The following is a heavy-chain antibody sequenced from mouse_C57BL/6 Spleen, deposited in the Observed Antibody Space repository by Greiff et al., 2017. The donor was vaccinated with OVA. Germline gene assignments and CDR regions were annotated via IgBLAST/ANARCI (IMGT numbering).Heavy chain of an antibody. V-gene: IGHV1-22*01. CDR1: GYTFPDYN. CDR2: INPNNGGT. Sequence: VKLQESGPELVKPGASVKMSCKASGYTFPDYNMHWVKQSHGKSLEWIGYINPNNGGTSYNQKFKGKATLTVNKSSSTAYMELRSLTSEDSAVYYCARTMVTTYFDYWGQGTTLTVSS. D-gene: IGHD2-2*01. J-gene: IGHJ2*01. CDR3: ARTMVTTYFDY.